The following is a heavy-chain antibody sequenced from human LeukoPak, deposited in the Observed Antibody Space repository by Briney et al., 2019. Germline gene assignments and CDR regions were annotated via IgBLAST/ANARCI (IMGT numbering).Heavy chain of an antibody. CDR1: GYTFAGYY. CDR2: INPYSGGT. D-gene: IGHD2-15*01. J-gene: IGHJ4*02. CDR3: ARPYCSGGSCHDYFDY. Sequence: ASVKVSCKASGYTFAGYYMHWVRQAPGQGHEWMGWINPYSGGTNYAQKFQGRVTMTRDTSISTAYIELSRLTSDDTAVYYCARPYCSGGSCHDYFDYWGQGTLVTVSS. V-gene: IGHV1-2*02.